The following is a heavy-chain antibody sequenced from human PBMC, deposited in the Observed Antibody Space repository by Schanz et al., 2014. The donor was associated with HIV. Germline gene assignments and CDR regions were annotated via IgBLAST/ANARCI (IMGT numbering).Heavy chain of an antibody. CDR2: ISWNSGSI. Sequence: EVQLVQSGGGLVQPGRSLRLSCAASGFTFDDYAMHWVRQAPGKGLVWVSGISWNSGSIGYADTVKGRFTISRDNAKNSLYLQMNSLRPEDTALYYCARDMGLLWFGESPGDLRGGMDVGGEGTTVTVSS. D-gene: IGHD3-10*01. V-gene: IGHV3-9*01. CDR3: ARDMGLLWFGESPGDLRGGMDV. CDR1: GFTFDDYA. J-gene: IGHJ6*04.